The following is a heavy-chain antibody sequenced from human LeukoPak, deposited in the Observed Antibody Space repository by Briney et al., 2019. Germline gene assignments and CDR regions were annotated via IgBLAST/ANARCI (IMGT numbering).Heavy chain of an antibody. CDR1: DGSIRNYY. V-gene: IGHV4-59*01. CDR3: ARGRYDRSSEAYSYYYMDV. Sequence: SETLSLTCTVSDGSIRNYYWSWIRQPPGKGLEWIGYIYYSGSTNYNPSLKSRVTISVDTSKNHFSLKVNSVTAADTAVYYCARGRYDRSSEAYSYYYMDVWGKGTTVTVSS. J-gene: IGHJ6*03. D-gene: IGHD6-6*01. CDR2: IYYSGST.